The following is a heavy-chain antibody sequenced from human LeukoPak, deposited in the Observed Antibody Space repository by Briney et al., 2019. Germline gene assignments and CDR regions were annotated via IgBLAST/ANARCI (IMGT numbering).Heavy chain of an antibody. J-gene: IGHJ4*02. D-gene: IGHD1-14*01. CDR1: GFTFSSYW. V-gene: IGHV3-74*01. CDR2: INPGGGSI. CDR3: ARSNHSDDY. Sequence: GGSLRLSCAASGFTFSSYWMHWVRQVSGKGLVWVARINPGGGSITYADSVKGRFTISRDNAKNTLYVQMNSVRAEDTGVYYCARSNHSDDYWGQGTLVTVSS.